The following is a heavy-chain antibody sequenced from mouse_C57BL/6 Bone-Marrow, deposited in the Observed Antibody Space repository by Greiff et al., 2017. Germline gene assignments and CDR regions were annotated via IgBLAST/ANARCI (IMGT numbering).Heavy chain of an antibody. CDR1: GYTFTSYW. CDR3: AEGGPH. V-gene: IGHV1-59*01. CDR2: IDPSDSYT. J-gene: IGHJ2*01. Sequence: VQLQQPGAELVRPGTSVKLSCKASGYTFTSYWMHWVKQRPGQGLEWIGVIDPSDSYTNYNHKFKGQATLTVDTSSSTAYMQLSSLTSEDSGVYYCAEGGPHWSQGTTRTVSS.